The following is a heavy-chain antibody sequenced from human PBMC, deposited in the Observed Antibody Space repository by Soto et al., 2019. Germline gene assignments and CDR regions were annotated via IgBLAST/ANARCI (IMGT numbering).Heavy chain of an antibody. CDR2: INHIGES. CDR3: ARDFGAGAHFDH. D-gene: IGHD3-10*01. V-gene: IGHV4-34*01. J-gene: IGHJ4*02. Sequence: QVHLQQWGTGLLKPSETLSLTCAVYGGSLTDYWWTWIRQTPGKGLEWIGEINHIGESNHNPSLNSRVTISLDTSQNQFSLKLTSVTVADTAVYYCARDFGAGAHFDHWGQGRLVTVSS. CDR1: GGSLTDYW.